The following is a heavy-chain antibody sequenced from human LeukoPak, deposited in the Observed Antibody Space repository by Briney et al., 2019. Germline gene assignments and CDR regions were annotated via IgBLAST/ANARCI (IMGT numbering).Heavy chain of an antibody. D-gene: IGHD3-22*01. Sequence: GGSLRLSCAASGFTFSSYAMHWVRQAPGKGLEYVSAISSNGGSTYYANSVKGRFTISRDNSKNTLYLQMGSLRAEDMAVYYCVKTYYYDSSGYYYPLFDIWGQGTMVTVS. V-gene: IGHV3-64*01. J-gene: IGHJ3*02. CDR2: ISSNGGST. CDR1: GFTFSSYA. CDR3: VKTYYYDSSGYYYPLFDI.